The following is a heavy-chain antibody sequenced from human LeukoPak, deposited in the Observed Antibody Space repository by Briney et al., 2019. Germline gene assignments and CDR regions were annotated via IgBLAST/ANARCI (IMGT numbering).Heavy chain of an antibody. V-gene: IGHV4-34*01. D-gene: IGHD6-6*01. CDR1: GGSFSGYY. CDR3: ARGRDVEYSSSSVFDY. Sequence: PSETLSLTCAVYGGSFSGYYWSWIRQPPGKGLEWIGEINHSGSTNYNPSLKSRVTISVDTSKNQFSPKLSSVTAADTAVYYCARGRDVEYSSSSVFDYWGQGTLVTVSS. J-gene: IGHJ4*02. CDR2: INHSGST.